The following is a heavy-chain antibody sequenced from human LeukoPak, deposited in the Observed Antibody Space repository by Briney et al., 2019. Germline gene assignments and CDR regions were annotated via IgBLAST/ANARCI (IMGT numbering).Heavy chain of an antibody. CDR3: ASRMYYYYGMDV. Sequence: SETLSLTCAVYGGSFSDYYWSWIRQPPGKGLERIGEIDHRESTTYNPSLKSRVTISVDTSKNQFSLKLNSVTAADTAVYYCASRMYYYYGMDVWGQGTTVIVSS. V-gene: IGHV4-34*01. CDR1: GGSFSDYY. J-gene: IGHJ6*02. CDR2: IDHREST.